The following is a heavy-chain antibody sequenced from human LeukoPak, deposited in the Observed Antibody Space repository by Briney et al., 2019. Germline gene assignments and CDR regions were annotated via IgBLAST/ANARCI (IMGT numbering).Heavy chain of an antibody. J-gene: IGHJ4*02. Sequence: PGGSLRLSCAASGFSFSTYAMSWVRQAPGKGLEWVAAICGSDGSRYYADSVRRLFTISRDYSKNSPYLQMSSLRGEDTGVYYCAKGGSPSCYSSSGYWGQGTLVTVSS. CDR1: GFSFSTYA. V-gene: IGHV3-23*01. CDR2: ICGSDGSR. CDR3: AKGGSPSCYSSSGY. D-gene: IGHD2-2*01.